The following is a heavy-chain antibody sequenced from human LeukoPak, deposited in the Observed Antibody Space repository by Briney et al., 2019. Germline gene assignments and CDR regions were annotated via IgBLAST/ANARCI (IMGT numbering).Heavy chain of an antibody. CDR1: GGTFSSYA. Sequence: GASVKVSCKASGGTFSSYAISWVRQAPGQGLEWMGRIIPIFGTANYAQKFQGRVTITRDSSKSTAYMELSSLRSGDTAVYYCARTLPGGVVDYWGQGTLVTVSS. CDR2: IIPIFGTA. D-gene: IGHD1-14*01. CDR3: ARTLPGGVVDY. V-gene: IGHV1-69*05. J-gene: IGHJ4*02.